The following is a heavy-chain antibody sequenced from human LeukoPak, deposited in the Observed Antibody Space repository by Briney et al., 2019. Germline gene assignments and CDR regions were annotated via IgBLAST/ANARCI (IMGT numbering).Heavy chain of an antibody. CDR3: AGGNWDSSGWYYDY. D-gene: IGHD6-19*01. Sequence: GSSVKVSCKASGGTFSSYAISWVRQAPGQGLEWMGRIISIFGTANYAQKFQGRVTITTDESTNTAYMELSSLRSEDTAVYYCAGGNWDSSGWYYDYWGQGTLVTVSS. CDR2: IISIFGTA. V-gene: IGHV1-69*05. CDR1: GGTFSSYA. J-gene: IGHJ4*02.